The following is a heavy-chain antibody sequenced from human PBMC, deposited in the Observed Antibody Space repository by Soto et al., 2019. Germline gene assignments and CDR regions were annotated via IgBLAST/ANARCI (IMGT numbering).Heavy chain of an antibody. Sequence: PGGSRRRSCVASGFTYSYYLMSWVRQAPGKGLEWVARIKFDGTNIQYADSAKGRFTISRDNAKNSLYLQMNSLRAEDTAVYYCARDGVVAATLTLNWFDPWGQGTLVTVSS. CDR3: ARDGVVAATLTLNWFDP. V-gene: IGHV3-7*01. D-gene: IGHD2-15*01. CDR2: IKFDGTNI. J-gene: IGHJ5*02. CDR1: GFTYSYYL.